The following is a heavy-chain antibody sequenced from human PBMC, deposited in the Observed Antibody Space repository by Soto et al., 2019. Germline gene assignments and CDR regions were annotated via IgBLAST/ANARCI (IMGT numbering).Heavy chain of an antibody. Sequence: EVQLVESGGGLVKPGGSLRLSCAASGFTFSSYSMNWVRQAPGKGLEWVSSISSSSSYIYYADSVKGRFTISRDNAKNSLYLQMNSLRAEDTAVYYCARGGELVGIDYWGQGTLVTVSS. CDR1: GFTFSSYS. D-gene: IGHD6-6*01. CDR3: ARGGELVGIDY. J-gene: IGHJ4*02. V-gene: IGHV3-21*01. CDR2: ISSSSSYI.